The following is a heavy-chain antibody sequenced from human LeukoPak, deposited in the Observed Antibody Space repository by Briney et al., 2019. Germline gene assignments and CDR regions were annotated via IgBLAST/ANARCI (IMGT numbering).Heavy chain of an antibody. J-gene: IGHJ5*02. CDR1: GGSFSGYY. CDR3: ARGSYDFWSGYTYTYNWFDP. CDR2: INHSGST. D-gene: IGHD3-3*01. V-gene: IGHV4-34*01. Sequence: SETLSLTCAVYGGSFSGYYWSWIRQPPGKGLEWIGEINHSGSTNYNPSLKSRVTISVDTSKNQFSLKLSSVTAADTAVYYCARGSYDFWSGYTYTYNWFDPWGQGTLVTVSS.